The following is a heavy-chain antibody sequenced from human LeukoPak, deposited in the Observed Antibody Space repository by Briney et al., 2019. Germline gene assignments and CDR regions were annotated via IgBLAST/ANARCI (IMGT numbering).Heavy chain of an antibody. V-gene: IGHV3-66*01. CDR3: ASGPGDPRAPLPSDF. CDR2: LYSGGAT. Sequence: GGSLRLSCAASGFTVKDNFMSWVRQAPGKGLEWVSVLYSGGATYYADSVKGRFTISRDNAQNTLYPHMNSLRVEDTALYYCASGPGDPRAPLPSDFWGQGTLVTVSS. J-gene: IGHJ4*02. CDR1: GFTVKDNF. D-gene: IGHD7-27*01.